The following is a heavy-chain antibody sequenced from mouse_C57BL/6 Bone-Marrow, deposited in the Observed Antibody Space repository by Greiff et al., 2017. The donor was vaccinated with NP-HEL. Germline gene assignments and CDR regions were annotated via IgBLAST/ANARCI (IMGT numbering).Heavy chain of an antibody. CDR1: GYAFSSSW. CDR2: IYPGDGDT. J-gene: IGHJ3*01. D-gene: IGHD1-1*01. Sequence: QVTLKESGPELVKPGASVKISCKASGYAFSSSWMNWVKQRPGKGLEWIGRIYPGDGDTNYNGKFKGKATLTADKSSSTAYMQLSSLTSEDSAVYFCARNYGSSHPAWFAYWGQGTLVTVSA. V-gene: IGHV1-82*01. CDR3: ARNYGSSHPAWFAY.